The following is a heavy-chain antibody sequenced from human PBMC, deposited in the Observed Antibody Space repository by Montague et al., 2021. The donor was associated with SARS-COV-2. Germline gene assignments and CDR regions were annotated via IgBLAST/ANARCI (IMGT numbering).Heavy chain of an antibody. D-gene: IGHD1-26*01. CDR1: GFSLSTVGVG. J-gene: IGHJ3*02. Sequence: PALVKPTQTLTLTCTFSGFSLSTVGVGVGWIRQPPGKALEWLALIHWDDDDFYSPSLKSRLTITKDTSEKQVVLIMTNMDPVDTATYYCAHSQTKYSGSYFGAFDIWGQGTMVTVSS. CDR2: IHWDDDD. CDR3: AHSQTKYSGSYFGAFDI. V-gene: IGHV2-5*02.